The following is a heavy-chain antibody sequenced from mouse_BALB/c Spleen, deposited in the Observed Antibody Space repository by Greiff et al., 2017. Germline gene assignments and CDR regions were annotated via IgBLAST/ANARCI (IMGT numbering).Heavy chain of an antibody. J-gene: IGHJ4*01. Sequence: VQLQQSGAELVKPGASVKLSCTASGFNIKDTYMHWVKQRPEQGLEWIGRIDPANGNTKYDPKFQGKATITADTSSNTAYLQLSSLTSEDTAVYYCARSYYGNYDAMDDWGQGTSVTVSS. V-gene: IGHV14-3*02. CDR3: ARSYYGNYDAMDD. CDR2: IDPANGNT. D-gene: IGHD2-10*01. CDR1: GFNIKDTY.